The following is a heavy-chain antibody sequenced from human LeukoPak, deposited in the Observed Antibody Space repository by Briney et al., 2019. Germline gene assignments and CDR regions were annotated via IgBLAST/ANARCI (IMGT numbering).Heavy chain of an antibody. V-gene: IGHV1-2*02. CDR1: GYTFTSYG. D-gene: IGHD2-2*01. J-gene: IGHJ5*02. Sequence: ASAKVSCKASGYTFTSYGISWVRQAPGQGLEWMGWINPNSGGTNYAQKFQGRVTMTRDTSISTAYMELSRLRSDDTAVYYCARDRGVVVPAATPYNWFDPWGQGTLVTVSS. CDR2: INPNSGGT. CDR3: ARDRGVVVPAATPYNWFDP.